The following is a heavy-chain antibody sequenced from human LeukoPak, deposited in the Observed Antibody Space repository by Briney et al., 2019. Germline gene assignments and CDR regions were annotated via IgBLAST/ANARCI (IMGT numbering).Heavy chain of an antibody. CDR2: IYYSGST. Sequence: SETLSLTCTVSGGSISSSSYYWGWIRQPPGKGLEWIGSIYYSGSTYYNPSLKSRVTISVDTSKNQFSLKLSSVTAADTAVYYCARWGRYCSSTSCYPFAFDIWGQGTMVTVSS. J-gene: IGHJ3*02. D-gene: IGHD2-2*01. CDR1: GGSISSSSYY. V-gene: IGHV4-39*01. CDR3: ARWGRYCSSTSCYPFAFDI.